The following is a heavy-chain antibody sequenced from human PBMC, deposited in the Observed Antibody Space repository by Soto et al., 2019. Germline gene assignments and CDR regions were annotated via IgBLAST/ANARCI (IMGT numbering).Heavy chain of an antibody. CDR1: GYTFTSYG. CDR3: ARDLNIAVAAEGGWFDP. Sequence: ASVKVSCKASGYTFTSYGISWVRQAPGQGLEWMGWISAYNGNTNYAQKLQGRVTMTTDTSTSTAYMELRSLRSDDTAVYYCARDLNIAVAAEGGWFDPWGQGTLVTVSS. J-gene: IGHJ5*02. CDR2: ISAYNGNT. V-gene: IGHV1-18*01. D-gene: IGHD6-19*01.